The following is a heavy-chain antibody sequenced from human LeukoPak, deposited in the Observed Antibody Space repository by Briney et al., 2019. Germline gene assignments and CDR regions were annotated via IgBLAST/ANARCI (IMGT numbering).Heavy chain of an antibody. Sequence: PGRSLRLSCAASGFTFSSYAMSWVRQAPGKGLEWVSAISGSGGSTYYADSVKGRFTISRDNSKNTLYLQMNSLRAEDTAVYYCAKAVPGYSSGWYVFDYWGQGTLVTVSS. J-gene: IGHJ4*02. D-gene: IGHD6-19*01. CDR1: GFTFSSYA. CDR2: ISGSGGST. V-gene: IGHV3-23*01. CDR3: AKAVPGYSSGWYVFDY.